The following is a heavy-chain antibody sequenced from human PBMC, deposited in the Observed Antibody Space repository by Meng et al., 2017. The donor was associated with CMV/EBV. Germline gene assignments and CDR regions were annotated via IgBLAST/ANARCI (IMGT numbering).Heavy chain of an antibody. D-gene: IGHD3-10*01. CDR1: GGSFSGYY. CDR2: INHSGST. J-gene: IGHJ4*02. CDR3: ARESMVRGED. V-gene: IGHV4-34*01. Sequence: QQWGAGLLKPSETLSLTCAVYGGSFSGYYWSWIRQPPGKGLEWIGEINHSGSTNYNPSLKSRVTISVDTSKNQFSLKLSSVTAADTAVYYCARESMVRGEDWGQGTLVTVSS.